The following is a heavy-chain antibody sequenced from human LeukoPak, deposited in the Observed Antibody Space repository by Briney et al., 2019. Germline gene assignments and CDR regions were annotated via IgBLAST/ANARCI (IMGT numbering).Heavy chain of an antibody. Sequence: SETLSLTCTVSGGSISSYYWSWIRHPQGKGLEWIGYIYYSGSTNYNPSLKSRVTISVDTSKNQFSLKLSSVTAADTAVHYCARAISGSYSRAFDIWGQGTMVTVSS. CDR2: IYYSGST. D-gene: IGHD1-26*01. J-gene: IGHJ3*02. CDR1: GGSISSYY. V-gene: IGHV4-59*01. CDR3: ARAISGSYSRAFDI.